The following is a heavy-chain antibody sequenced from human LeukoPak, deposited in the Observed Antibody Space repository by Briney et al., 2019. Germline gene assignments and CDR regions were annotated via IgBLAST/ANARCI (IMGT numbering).Heavy chain of an antibody. J-gene: IGHJ4*02. CDR3: ATRRCSNGVCYFDY. D-gene: IGHD2-8*01. CDR1: GYSFTSYW. CDR2: IYPGDSDT. Sequence: GESLKISCKGSGYSFTSYWIGWVRQMPGKGLEWMGIIYPGDSDTRYSPSFQGQVTVSADKSISTAYLQWSSLKASDTAMYYCATRRCSNGVCYFDYWGQGTLITVSS. V-gene: IGHV5-51*01.